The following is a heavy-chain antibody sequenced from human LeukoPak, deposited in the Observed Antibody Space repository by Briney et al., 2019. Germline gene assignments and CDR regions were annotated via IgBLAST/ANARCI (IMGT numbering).Heavy chain of an antibody. Sequence: ASVKVSCKASGYTFTGYGISWVRQAPGQGLEWMGRISVHSGQTNYVQKFQDRVTMTTDTSTSTAYMELRSLGSGDTAVYYCAREGYYYHTSNGDDHWGQGTLVTVSS. D-gene: IGHD3-22*01. J-gene: IGHJ5*02. V-gene: IGHV1-18*01. CDR3: AREGYYYHTSNGDDH. CDR2: ISVHSGQT. CDR1: GYTFTGYG.